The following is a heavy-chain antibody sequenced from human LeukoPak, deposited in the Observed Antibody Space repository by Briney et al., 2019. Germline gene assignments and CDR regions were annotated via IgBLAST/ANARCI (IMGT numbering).Heavy chain of an antibody. CDR1: GYSISSGYY. CDR2: IYHSGST. J-gene: IGHJ4*02. CDR3: ARDISGGVYGDYG. Sequence: SETLSLICAVSGYSISSGYYWGWIRQPPGKGLEWIGSIYHSGSTYYNPSLKSRVTISVDTSKNQFSLKLSSVTAADTAVYYCARDISGGVYGDYGWGQGTLVTVSS. D-gene: IGHD4-17*01. V-gene: IGHV4-38-2*02.